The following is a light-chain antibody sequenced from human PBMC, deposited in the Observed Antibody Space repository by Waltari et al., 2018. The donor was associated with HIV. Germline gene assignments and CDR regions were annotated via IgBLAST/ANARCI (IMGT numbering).Light chain of an antibody. J-gene: IGLJ3*02. CDR1: SSDVGSYNR. CDR3: SSYTSSSTWV. V-gene: IGLV2-18*02. Sequence: QSALTQPPSVSGSPGQSVTISCTGTSSDVGSYNRVSWYHQPPGTPPNLMIYEVSNRPSGVPDRVSGSKSGNTASLTISGLQAEDEADYYCSSYTSSSTWVFGGGTKLTVL. CDR2: EVS.